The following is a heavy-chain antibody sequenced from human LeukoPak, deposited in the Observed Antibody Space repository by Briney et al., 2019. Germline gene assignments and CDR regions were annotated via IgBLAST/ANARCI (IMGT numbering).Heavy chain of an antibody. D-gene: IGHD3-22*01. CDR3: AKSAYYDASGYYREYYFDY. Sequence: PGRSLRLSCAASGFTFSSYAMHWVRQAPGKGLEWVAVISYDGSNKYYADSVKGRFTISRDNSKNTLYLQMNSLRAEDTAVYYCAKSAYYDASGYYREYYFDYWGQGTLVTVSS. V-gene: IGHV3-30-3*02. J-gene: IGHJ4*02. CDR1: GFTFSSYA. CDR2: ISYDGSNK.